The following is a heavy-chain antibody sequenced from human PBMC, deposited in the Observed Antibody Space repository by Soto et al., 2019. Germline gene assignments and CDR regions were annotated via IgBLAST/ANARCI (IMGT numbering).Heavy chain of an antibody. D-gene: IGHD3-10*01. Sequence: SETLSLTCTDSGGSVSSCSYYWSWIRQPPGKGLEWIGYIYYSGSTNYNPSLKSRVTISVDTSKNQFSLKLSSVTAADTAVYYCARDRVQGMDVWRQGTTVTVSS. J-gene: IGHJ6*02. CDR1: GGSVSSCSYY. CDR3: ARDRVQGMDV. CDR2: IYYSGST. V-gene: IGHV4-61*01.